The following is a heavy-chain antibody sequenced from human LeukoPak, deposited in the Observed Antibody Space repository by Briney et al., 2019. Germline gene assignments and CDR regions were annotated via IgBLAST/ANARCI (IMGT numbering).Heavy chain of an antibody. D-gene: IGHD5-18*01. CDR3: AKDPRGYSYGYYFDY. V-gene: IGHV3-23*01. Sequence: GGSLRLSCAASGFTFSTYALIWVRQAPGKGLKWVTSIGTDHIWYYPDSVTGRFTISRDHSKNTLYLQMNSLRAEDTAVYYCAKDPRGYSYGYYFDYWGQGTLVTVSS. CDR1: GFTFSTYA. CDR2: IGTDHIW. J-gene: IGHJ4*02.